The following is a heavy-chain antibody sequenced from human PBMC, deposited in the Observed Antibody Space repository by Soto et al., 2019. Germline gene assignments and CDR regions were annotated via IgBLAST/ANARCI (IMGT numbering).Heavy chain of an antibody. J-gene: IGHJ4*02. V-gene: IGHV4-59*01. CDR2: LYYGRSA. D-gene: IGHD3-22*01. CDR1: GDSISSYY. CDR3: ALRSMAVVPEY. Sequence: QVQLQESGPGLVKPSETLSLTCAVSGDSISSYYCMWIRQPPRKGLESIGYLYYGRSANYNPSLKSRVPLSVDTSTNQCSLTLSSMTAADTAVYYCALRSMAVVPEYWGQGTLVTVSS.